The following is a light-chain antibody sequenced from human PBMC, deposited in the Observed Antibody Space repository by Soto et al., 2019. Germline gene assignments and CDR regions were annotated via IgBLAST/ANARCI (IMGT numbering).Light chain of an antibody. V-gene: IGLV2-8*01. CDR2: EVS. CDR3: SSYAGSNNFGV. CDR1: SSDVGGYNY. Sequence: QSVLTQPPSASGSPGQSVTISYTGTSSDVGGYNYVSWYQQHPGKAPKLMIYEVSKRPSGVPDRFSGSKSGNTASLTVSGLQAEDEADYYCSSYAGSNNFGVFGTGTKVTVL. J-gene: IGLJ1*01.